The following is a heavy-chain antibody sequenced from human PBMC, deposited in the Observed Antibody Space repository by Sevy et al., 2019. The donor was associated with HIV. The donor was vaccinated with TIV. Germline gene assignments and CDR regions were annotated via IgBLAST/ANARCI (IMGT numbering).Heavy chain of an antibody. D-gene: IGHD6-13*01. CDR2: IRNKADSYTT. J-gene: IGHJ4*02. V-gene: IGHV3-72*01. Sequence: GGSLRLSCAASGFTFSDHYMEWVRQAPGKGLEWVGRIRNKADSYTTEYASSVKGRFTISRDVSKNSLYLLMNSLKTADTAVYYCATDAGTAAAGGVFDYWGQGTLVTVSS. CDR1: GFTFSDHY. CDR3: ATDAGTAAAGGVFDY.